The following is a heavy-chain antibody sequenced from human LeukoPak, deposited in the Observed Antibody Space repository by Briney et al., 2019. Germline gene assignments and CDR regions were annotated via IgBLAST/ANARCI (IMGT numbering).Heavy chain of an antibody. J-gene: IGHJ4*02. D-gene: IGHD5-12*01. CDR3: ARDGLDGGYIPFDY. CDR2: IYSGGST. V-gene: IGHV3-66*01. Sequence: GGSLRLSCAASGFTVSSNYMSWVRQAPGKGLEWVSVIYSGGSTYYADSVKGRFTISRDNSRNTLYLQMNSLRAEDTAVYYCARDGLDGGYIPFDYWGQGTLVTVSS. CDR1: GFTVSSNY.